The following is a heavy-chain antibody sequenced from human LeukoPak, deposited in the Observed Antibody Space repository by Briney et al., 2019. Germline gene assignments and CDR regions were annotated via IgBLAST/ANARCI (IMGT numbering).Heavy chain of an antibody. D-gene: IGHD3-3*01. Sequence: GGSLRLSCAASGFTFSNYAMTWVRQAPGRGLEWVSTISGSGGSTYYADSVKGRFTISRDNSKNTLYLQMNSLRAEDTAVYYCAKETNYDFWSGYLYYFDYWGQGTLVTVSS. J-gene: IGHJ4*02. CDR1: GFTFSNYA. V-gene: IGHV3-23*01. CDR2: ISGSGGST. CDR3: AKETNYDFWSGYLYYFDY.